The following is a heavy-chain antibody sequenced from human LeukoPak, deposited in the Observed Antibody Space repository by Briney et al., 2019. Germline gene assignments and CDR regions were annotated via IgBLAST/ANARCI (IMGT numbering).Heavy chain of an antibody. CDR2: IYYSGST. CDR3: ARQRIAAAGTFDY. J-gene: IGHJ4*02. Sequence: SETLSLTCTVSGGSISSSSYYWGWIRQPPGKGLEWIGSIYYSGSTHYNPSLKSRVTISVDTSKNQFSLKLSSVTAADTAVYYCARQRIAAAGTFDYWGQGTLVTVSS. V-gene: IGHV4-39*01. CDR1: GGSISSSSYY. D-gene: IGHD6-13*01.